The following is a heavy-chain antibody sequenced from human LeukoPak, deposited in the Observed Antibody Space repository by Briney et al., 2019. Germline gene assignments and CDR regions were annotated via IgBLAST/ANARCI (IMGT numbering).Heavy chain of an antibody. CDR3: ARDIYGYGQYFDY. J-gene: IGHJ4*02. Sequence: ASVKVSCKASGYTFTSYYMHWVRQAPGQGLEWMGIINPSGGRTSYAQKFQGRVTMSRDTSTSTVYMELSSLRSEDTAESYYARDIYGYGQYFDYWGQGALVTVSS. V-gene: IGHV1-46*01. CDR2: INPSGGRT. CDR1: GYTFTSYY. D-gene: IGHD5-18*01.